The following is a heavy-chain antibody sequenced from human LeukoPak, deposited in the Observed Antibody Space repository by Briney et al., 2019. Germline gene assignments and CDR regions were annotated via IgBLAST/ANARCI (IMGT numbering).Heavy chain of an antibody. Sequence: GGSLRLSCAASAFTFRSYWMQWVRHAPGKGLVWVSRISSDGSSTNYADSVQGRFTISRDNAKNTLYLQMNSLRAEDTAVYYCARGNGYGFDFWGQGTLVTVSS. V-gene: IGHV3-74*01. J-gene: IGHJ4*02. D-gene: IGHD3-22*01. CDR1: AFTFRSYW. CDR3: ARGNGYGFDF. CDR2: ISSDGSST.